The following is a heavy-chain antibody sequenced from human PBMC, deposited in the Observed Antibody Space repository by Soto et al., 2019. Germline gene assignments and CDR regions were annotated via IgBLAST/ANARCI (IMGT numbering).Heavy chain of an antibody. J-gene: IGHJ4*01. CDR2: ITWNSGSI. Sequence: GGSLRLSCAASGFTFHDYAMHWVRQGQGKGLEWVSGITWNSGSIDYADSVKGRFTITRDNAKNSLYLQMNSLRPEDTALYYCAKDIREYSSGWTYFDYWGHGTLVTVSS. CDR1: GFTFHDYA. V-gene: IGHV3-9*01. D-gene: IGHD6-19*01. CDR3: AKDIREYSSGWTYFDY.